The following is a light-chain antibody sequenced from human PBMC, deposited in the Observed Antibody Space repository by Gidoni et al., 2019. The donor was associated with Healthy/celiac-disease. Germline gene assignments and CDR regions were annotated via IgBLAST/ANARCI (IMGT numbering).Light chain of an antibody. J-gene: IGLJ2*01. CDR3: NSRDSSGNHLVV. CDR1: SLRSYY. Sequence: VSLGQTVRITCQEDSLRSYYASWYQQKPGQSPVHVIYAKNNRPSGIPDRFPGSRSGNTASLTLSGAPAHDAADYFCNSRDSSGNHLVVFGGGPKLPVL. V-gene: IGLV3-19*01. CDR2: AKN.